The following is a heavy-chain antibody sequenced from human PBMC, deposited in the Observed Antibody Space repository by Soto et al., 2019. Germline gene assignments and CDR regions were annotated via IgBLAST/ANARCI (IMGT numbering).Heavy chain of an antibody. J-gene: IGHJ4*02. CDR3: GRGVDTAMFFDY. D-gene: IGHD5-18*01. CDR1: GYTFTSYG. V-gene: IGHV1-18*04. CDR2: ISAYNGNT. Sequence: ASVKVSCKASGYTFTSYGISWVRQAPGQGLEWMGWISAYNGNTNYAQKLQGRVTMTTDTSTSTAYMEQTSLRSDDTAVYYCGRGVDTAMFFDYWGQGTLVTVSS.